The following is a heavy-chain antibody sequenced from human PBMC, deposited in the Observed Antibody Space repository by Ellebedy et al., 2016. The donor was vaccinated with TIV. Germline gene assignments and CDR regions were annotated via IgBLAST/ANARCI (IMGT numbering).Heavy chain of an antibody. J-gene: IGHJ4*02. CDR3: AKLTSANSPFDY. D-gene: IGHD4-23*01. V-gene: IGHV3-30*18. CDR2: VSYDGKNK. Sequence: GGSLRLSCVASGFTFSNYGMHWVRQAPGKGLEWVAVVSYDGKNKYYADSVKGRFTISRDNSKNTLYLQMNSLRAEDTAVYYCAKLTSANSPFDYWGQGTLVTVSS. CDR1: GFTFSNYG.